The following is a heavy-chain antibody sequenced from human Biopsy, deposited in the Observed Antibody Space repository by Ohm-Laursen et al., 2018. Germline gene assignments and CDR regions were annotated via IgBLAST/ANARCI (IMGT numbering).Heavy chain of an antibody. CDR3: ARDTRWSPYSMDV. D-gene: IGHD4-23*01. J-gene: IGHJ6*02. Sequence: SLRLSCAASGFTFSSYSMNWVRQAPGKGLEWVSSISTSSTYIYYADSVKGRFSISRDDALNSLYLQMHSLRAEDTAVYYCARDTRWSPYSMDVWGQGTTVTVSS. V-gene: IGHV3-21*04. CDR1: GFTFSSYS. CDR2: ISTSSTYI.